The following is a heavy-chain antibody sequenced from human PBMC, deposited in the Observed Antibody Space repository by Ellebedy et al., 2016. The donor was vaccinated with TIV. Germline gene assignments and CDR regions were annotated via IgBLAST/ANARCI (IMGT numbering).Heavy chain of an antibody. V-gene: IGHV4-34*01. CDR2: VNHNGNT. D-gene: IGHD3-10*01. Sequence: MPGGSLRLSCAVSGGSFSGYFWTWIRQSPGKGLEWIGEVNHNGNTNYNPSLKSRVAISVDTSKNQFYLKLSSVTAADTAVYYCARGRSSSMLRGGWFDPWGQGTLVTVSS. CDR3: ARGRSSSMLRGGWFDP. J-gene: IGHJ5*02. CDR1: GGSFSGYF.